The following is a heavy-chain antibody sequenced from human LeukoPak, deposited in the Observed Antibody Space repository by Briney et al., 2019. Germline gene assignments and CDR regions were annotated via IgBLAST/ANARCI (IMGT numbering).Heavy chain of an antibody. V-gene: IGHV4-61*01. D-gene: IGHD2-15*01. CDR1: GGSVSSGSYY. CDR2: IYYSGST. Sequence: PSETLSLTCTVSGGSVSSGSYYWSWIRQPPGKGLEWIGYIYYSGSTNYNPSLKSRVTISVDTSKNQFSLKLSSVTAADTAVYYCARGVVAATRLDYWGQGTLVTVSS. J-gene: IGHJ4*02. CDR3: ARGVVAATRLDY.